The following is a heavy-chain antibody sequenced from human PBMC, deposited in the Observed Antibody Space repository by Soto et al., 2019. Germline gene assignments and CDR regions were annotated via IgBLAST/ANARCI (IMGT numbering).Heavy chain of an antibody. J-gene: IGHJ4*02. CDR2: IIPIFGTA. D-gene: IGHD6-6*01. Sequence: QVQLVQSGAEVKKPGSSVKFSCKASGGTFSSYAISWVRKAPGQGLEWMGGIIPIFGTANYAQKFQGRLTITADESTSTAYMELSSLRSEDTAVYYCAREGVGYSSSWGADYWGQGTLVTVSS. CDR3: AREGVGYSSSWGADY. V-gene: IGHV1-69*01. CDR1: GGTFSSYA.